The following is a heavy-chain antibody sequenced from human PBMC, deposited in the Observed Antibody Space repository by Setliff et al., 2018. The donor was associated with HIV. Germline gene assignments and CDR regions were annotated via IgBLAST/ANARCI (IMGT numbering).Heavy chain of an antibody. CDR3: APVSSGWFDP. CDR1: GYSLTSFD. J-gene: IGHJ5*02. D-gene: IGHD2-2*01. V-gene: IGHV1-8*01. Sequence: ASVKVSCKASGYSLTSFDINWVRQATGQGLEWMGWMNANSGKTGYAQKFQGRVTMTRNTSISTAYMELTSLRSEDTAMYYCAPVSSGWFDPWGQGTLVTVSS. CDR2: MNANSGKT.